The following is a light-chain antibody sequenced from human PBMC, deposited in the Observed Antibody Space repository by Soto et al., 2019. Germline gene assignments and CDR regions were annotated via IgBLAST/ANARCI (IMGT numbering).Light chain of an antibody. CDR3: CSYAGRSDLYV. Sequence: QSVLTQPASVSGSPGQSITISCTGTSSDVGSYNLVSWYQQHPGKAPKLMIYEGSKRPSGVSNRFSGSKSGNTASLTISGLQAEDEADYYCCSYAGRSDLYVFGTGTKV. J-gene: IGLJ1*01. CDR2: EGS. CDR1: SSDVGSYNL. V-gene: IGLV2-23*01.